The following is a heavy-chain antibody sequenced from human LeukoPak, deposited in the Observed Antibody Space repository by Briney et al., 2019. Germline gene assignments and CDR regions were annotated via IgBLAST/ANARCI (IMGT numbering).Heavy chain of an antibody. Sequence: GESLKISCKGSGYSFTSNWIAWARQMPGKGLEWMGIIYPGDSDTRYSPSFQGQVTISADKSISTTYLQWSSLKASDTAMYYCAKEGTTVVRRGYGMDVWGQGTSVTVSS. CDR2: IYPGDSDT. D-gene: IGHD4-23*01. J-gene: IGHJ6*02. V-gene: IGHV5-51*01. CDR3: AKEGTTVVRRGYGMDV. CDR1: GYSFTSNW.